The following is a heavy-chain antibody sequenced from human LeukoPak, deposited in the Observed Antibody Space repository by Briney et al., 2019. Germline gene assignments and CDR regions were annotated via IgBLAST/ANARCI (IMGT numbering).Heavy chain of an antibody. V-gene: IGHV3-33*08. CDR3: ARDSDVVVPAYYFDY. CDR1: GFSFSLHA. Sequence: PGGSLRLSCEASGFSFSLHAMHWVRQAPGKGLEWVAVIWYDGSNKYYADSVKGRFTISRDNSKNTLYLQMNSLRAEDTAVYYCARDSDVVVPAYYFDYWGQGTLVTVSS. J-gene: IGHJ4*02. D-gene: IGHD2-2*01. CDR2: IWYDGSNK.